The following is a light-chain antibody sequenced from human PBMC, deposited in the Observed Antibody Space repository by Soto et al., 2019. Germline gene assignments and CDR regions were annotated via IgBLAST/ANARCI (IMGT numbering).Light chain of an antibody. V-gene: IGKV3-15*01. CDR3: QQYNYWHRT. Sequence: EILMTQSPATLSVSPGESATLSCRASQSVVSSLAWYQQKPGQTPRLLIYAASTRATGIPARFSGSGSGTEFILTISSLQYEDFAIYYCQQYNYWHRTFGQGTKADIK. J-gene: IGKJ2*01. CDR1: QSVVSS. CDR2: AAS.